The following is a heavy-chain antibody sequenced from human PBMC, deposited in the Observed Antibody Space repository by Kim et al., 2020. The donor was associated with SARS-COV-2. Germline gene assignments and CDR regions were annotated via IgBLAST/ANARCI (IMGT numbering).Heavy chain of an antibody. CDR3: ASLRGGAFGI. Sequence: GGSLRLSCAASGFTFSSYWMNWVRQAPGKGLEWVANIKEDGGEKYYVDSVKGRFTISRDNAKNSLYLQMNSLRAEDTAVYYCASLRGGAFGIWGQGTMVTVSS. CDR2: IKEDGGEK. V-gene: IGHV3-7*03. J-gene: IGHJ3*02. CDR1: GFTFSSYW.